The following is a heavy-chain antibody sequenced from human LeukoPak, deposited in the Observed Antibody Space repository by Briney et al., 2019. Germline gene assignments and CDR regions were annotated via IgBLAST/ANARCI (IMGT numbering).Heavy chain of an antibody. V-gene: IGHV3-21*01. Sequence: GGSLRLSCAASGFTFISYSVNWVRQAPGKGLEWVSSISSSSSYIYYADSVKGRFTISRDNAKNSLYLQMNSLRAEDTAVYYCARGGYSYGYDYWGQGTLVTVSS. D-gene: IGHD5-18*01. CDR3: ARGGYSYGYDY. CDR1: GFTFISYS. CDR2: ISSSSSYI. J-gene: IGHJ4*02.